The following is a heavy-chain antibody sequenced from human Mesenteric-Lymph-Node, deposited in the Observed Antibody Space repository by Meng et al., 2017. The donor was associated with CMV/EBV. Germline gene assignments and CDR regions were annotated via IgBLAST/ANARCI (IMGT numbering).Heavy chain of an antibody. V-gene: IGHV3-30*04. J-gene: IGHJ6*02. Sequence: GESLKISYAASGFTFSSYAMHWVRQAPGKGLEWVAVISYDGSNKYYADSVKGRFTISRDNSKNTLYLQMNSLRAEDTAVYYCARDGMDVWGQGTTVTVSS. CDR1: GFTFSSYA. CDR2: ISYDGSNK. CDR3: ARDGMDV.